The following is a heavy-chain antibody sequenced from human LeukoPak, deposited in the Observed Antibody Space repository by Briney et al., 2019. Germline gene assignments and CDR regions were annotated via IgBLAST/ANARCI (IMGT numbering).Heavy chain of an antibody. V-gene: IGHV3-66*01. CDR2: IYSGGNT. J-gene: IGHJ5*02. CDR3: ARGIGSQLRSGWFDP. Sequence: GGSLRLSCAASGFTVSSNYMSWVHQAPGKGLEWVSVIYSGGNTYYADSVEGRFTISRDNSKNTLYLQMNSLGAEDTAVYYCARGIGSQLRSGWFDPWGQGTLVTVSS. CDR1: GFTVSSNY. D-gene: IGHD3-3*01.